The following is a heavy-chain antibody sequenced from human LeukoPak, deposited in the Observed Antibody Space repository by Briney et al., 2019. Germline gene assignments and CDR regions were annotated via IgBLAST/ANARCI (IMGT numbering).Heavy chain of an antibody. V-gene: IGHV3-13*01. CDR2: LGTNGDA. CDR3: ARVYETNGYLY. Sequence: PGGSLRLSCVASGFSFSDYDMYWVRQAAGRGLEWVSALGTNGDAYYLGSVRGRFTISRDNAKNTVYLQMNSLRVEDTAVYYCARVYETNGYLYWGQGSLVTVSS. D-gene: IGHD3-22*01. J-gene: IGHJ4*02. CDR1: GFSFSDYD.